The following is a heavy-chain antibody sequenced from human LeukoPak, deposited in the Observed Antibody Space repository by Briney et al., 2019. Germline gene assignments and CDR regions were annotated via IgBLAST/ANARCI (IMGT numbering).Heavy chain of an antibody. CDR3: ANRLWSASIPFDY. V-gene: IGHV3-23*01. J-gene: IGHJ4*02. CDR2: ITYNGGST. CDR1: GFTFSSYA. D-gene: IGHD3-3*01. Sequence: HPGGSLRLSCAASGFTFSSYAMSWVRQAPGKGLEWVSTITYNGGSTSYADSVKGRFTISRDNSKSTLYLQMDSLRADDTAVYYCANRLWSASIPFDYWGQGTLVTVSS.